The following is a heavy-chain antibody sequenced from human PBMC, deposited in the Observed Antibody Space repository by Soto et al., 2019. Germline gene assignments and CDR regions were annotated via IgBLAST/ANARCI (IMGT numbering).Heavy chain of an antibody. CDR2: INHSGST. D-gene: IGHD6-19*01. Sequence: SETLSLTCAVYCGSFSGYYWSWIRQPPGKGLEWIGEINHSGSTNYNPSLKSRVTISVDTSKNQFSLKLSSVTAADTAVYYCARDRRLVLRRYYGMDVWGQGTTVTVSS. CDR3: ARDRRLVLRRYYGMDV. CDR1: CGSFSGYY. J-gene: IGHJ6*02. V-gene: IGHV4-34*01.